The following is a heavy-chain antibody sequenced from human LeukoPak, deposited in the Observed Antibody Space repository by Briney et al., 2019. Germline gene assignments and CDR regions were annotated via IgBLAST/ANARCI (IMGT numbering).Heavy chain of an antibody. V-gene: IGHV4-34*01. J-gene: IGHJ6*02. CDR2: INHSGST. D-gene: IGHD6-19*01. CDR1: GGSFSGYY. Sequence: SETLSLTCAVYGGSFSGYYWSWIRQPPGKGLEWIGEINHSGSTNYNPSLKSRVTISVDTSKNQFSLKLSSVTAADTAVYYCARGPWIAVAGQYYYYGMDVWGQGTTVTVSS. CDR3: ARGPWIAVAGQYYYYGMDV.